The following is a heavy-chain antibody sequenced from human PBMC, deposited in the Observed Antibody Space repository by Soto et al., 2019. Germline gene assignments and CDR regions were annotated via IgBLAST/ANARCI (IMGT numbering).Heavy chain of an antibody. Sequence: WETVSLTCAVSGYSISSGYYWGWIRQPPGKGLEWIGSIYHSGSTYYNPSLKSRVTISVDTSKNQFSLKLSSVTAADTAVYYCARELRYYDSSGYYPIDAFDIWGQGTMVT. D-gene: IGHD3-22*01. CDR2: IYHSGST. CDR3: ARELRYYDSSGYYPIDAFDI. CDR1: GYSISSGYY. V-gene: IGHV4-38-2*02. J-gene: IGHJ3*02.